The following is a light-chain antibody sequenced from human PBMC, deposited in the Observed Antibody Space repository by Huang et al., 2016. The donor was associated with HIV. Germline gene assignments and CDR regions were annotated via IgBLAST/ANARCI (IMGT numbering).Light chain of an antibody. CDR2: GAS. CDR1: QSVATN. CDR3: QQYHNWPYT. V-gene: IGKV3-15*01. Sequence: EIIMTQSPATLSLSPGEGASLSCRANQSVATNLAWYLHRPGQSPRILIFGASTRASGLPGRFSGSGSGTQFILTVSGLQSEDFAVYYCQQYHNWPYTFGQGTKLEI. J-gene: IGKJ2*01.